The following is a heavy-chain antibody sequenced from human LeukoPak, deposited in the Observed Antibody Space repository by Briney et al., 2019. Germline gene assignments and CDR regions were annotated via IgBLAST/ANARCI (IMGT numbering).Heavy chain of an antibody. D-gene: IGHD3-10*01. Sequence: GGSLRLSCAASGFTFSSYAMHWVRQAPGKGPEWVAVISYDGSNKYYADSVKGRFTISRDNSKNTLYLQMNSLRAEDTAVYYCAKDSIFYGSGSEFDYWGQGTLVTVSS. CDR1: GFTFSSYA. J-gene: IGHJ4*02. V-gene: IGHV3-30-3*01. CDR2: ISYDGSNK. CDR3: AKDSIFYGSGSEFDY.